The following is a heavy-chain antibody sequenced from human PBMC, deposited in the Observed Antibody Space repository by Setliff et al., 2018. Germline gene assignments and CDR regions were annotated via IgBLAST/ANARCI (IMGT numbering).Heavy chain of an antibody. D-gene: IGHD2-15*01. CDR3: ARALGGNYFDY. J-gene: IGHJ4*02. CDR2: IKSKADGGTT. CDR1: GFTSSMYG. V-gene: IGHV3-48*04. Sequence: PGESLKISCAASGFTSSMYGVHWVRQAPGKGLEWVGRIKSKADGGTTDYADSVRGRFSISRDNIKDSLYLQMNSLRSEDTAVYYCARALGGNYFDYWGPGILVTVSS.